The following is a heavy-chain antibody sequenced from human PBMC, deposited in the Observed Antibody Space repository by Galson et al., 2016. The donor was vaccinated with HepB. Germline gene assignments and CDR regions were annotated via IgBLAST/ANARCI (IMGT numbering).Heavy chain of an antibody. D-gene: IGHD1-1*01. V-gene: IGHV3-23*01. CDR3: ARDYVTTATRWFDP. Sequence: SLRLSCAASGFSFNDRAMSWVRQAPGRGLEWVSGVTGTGESTYYTDPVKGRFTISRDNSKNTLYLQMNSLRAEDTAVYYCARDYVTTATRWFDPWGQGTLVTVSS. J-gene: IGHJ5*02. CDR2: VTGTGEST. CDR1: GFSFNDRA.